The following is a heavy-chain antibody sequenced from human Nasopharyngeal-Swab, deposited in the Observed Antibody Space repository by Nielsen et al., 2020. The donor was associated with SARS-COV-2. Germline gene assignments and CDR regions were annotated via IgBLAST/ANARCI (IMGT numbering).Heavy chain of an antibody. D-gene: IGHD2-21*02. CDR2: ISGSGDSN. CDR1: GSTSVKYA. V-gene: IGHV3-23*01. CDR3: TKSLGANCATDCFSRIFDF. Sequence: GGFWRPPGAALGSTSVKYAMTWARKAQGKGLEGVSIISGSGDSNLYTDSVKGLFTISRDNPENTLYLQMNSLRAGDTALCSCTKSLGANCATDCFSRIFDFWGQEILVTVSS. J-gene: IGHJ4*02.